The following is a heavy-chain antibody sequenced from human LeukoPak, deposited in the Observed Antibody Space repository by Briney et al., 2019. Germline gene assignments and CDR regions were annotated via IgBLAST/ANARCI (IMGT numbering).Heavy chain of an antibody. D-gene: IGHD2-15*01. J-gene: IGHJ4*02. CDR1: VGSITSYY. CDR2: ISVSGST. Sequence: PSETLSHTCSVSVGSITSYYWSWVRQPAGKGLEWFGRISVSGSTNYNPSLESQVTMSVATSKNQFSLKLTSVAAADTAIYYCAREGRSSTPGYWGQGTLVTVSS. CDR3: AREGRSSTPGY. V-gene: IGHV4-4*07.